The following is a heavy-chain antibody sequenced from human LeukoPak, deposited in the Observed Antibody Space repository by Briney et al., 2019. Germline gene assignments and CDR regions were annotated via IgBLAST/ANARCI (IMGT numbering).Heavy chain of an antibody. Sequence: PGGSLRLSCAASGFTFSSYAMHWVRQAPGKGLEWVANIKQDGSEKYYVDSVKGRFTISRDNAKNSLYLQMNSLRAEDTAVYYCARDGDSSGYYYYYYYYYMDVWGKGTTVTVSS. D-gene: IGHD3-22*01. CDR1: GFTFSSYA. V-gene: IGHV3-7*01. CDR2: IKQDGSEK. J-gene: IGHJ6*03. CDR3: ARDGDSSGYYYYYYYYYMDV.